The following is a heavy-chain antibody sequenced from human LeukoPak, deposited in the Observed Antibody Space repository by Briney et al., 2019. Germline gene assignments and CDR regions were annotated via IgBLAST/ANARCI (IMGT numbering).Heavy chain of an antibody. CDR2: ISGSGGST. Sequence: PGGSLRLSCAASGFTFSSYAMSWVRQAPGKGPEWVSAISGSGGSTYYADSVKGRFTISRDNSKNTLFLQMNSLRAEDTAVYYCARRGESTTYGDYRFDYWGQGTLVTVSS. J-gene: IGHJ4*02. CDR3: ARRGESTTYGDYRFDY. D-gene: IGHD4-17*01. CDR1: GFTFSSYA. V-gene: IGHV3-23*01.